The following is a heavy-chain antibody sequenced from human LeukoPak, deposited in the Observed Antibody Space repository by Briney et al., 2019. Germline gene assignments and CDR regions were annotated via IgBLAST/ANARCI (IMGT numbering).Heavy chain of an antibody. CDR2: INHRGSN. Sequence: PSETLSLTFPLYGGSFSGYYWTWFRQPPGKGLEWIEEINHRGSNNYNPSLKSRVNMSVDTSKNQFSLKLSSVTAAGTALYYCARGSPPYFYDSGCRRYFDLWGRGTLVSVSS. J-gene: IGHJ2*01. V-gene: IGHV4-34*01. D-gene: IGHD3-10*01. CDR1: GGSFSGYY. CDR3: ARGSPPYFYDSGCRRYFDL.